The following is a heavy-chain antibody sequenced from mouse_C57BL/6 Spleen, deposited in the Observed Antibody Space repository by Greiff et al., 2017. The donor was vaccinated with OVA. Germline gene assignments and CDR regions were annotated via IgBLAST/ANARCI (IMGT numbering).Heavy chain of an antibody. J-gene: IGHJ2*01. CDR3: AINYDYYLDY. CDR2: INPSSGYT. CDR1: GYTFTSYW. V-gene: IGHV1-7*01. Sequence: QVQLKQSGAELAKPGASVKLSCKASGYTFTSYWMHWVKQRPGQGLEWIGYINPSSGYTKYNQKFKDKATLTADRSSITAYMPLSSRTYEDSSVYYGAINYDYYLDYWGKGTTLTVSS. D-gene: IGHD2-4*01.